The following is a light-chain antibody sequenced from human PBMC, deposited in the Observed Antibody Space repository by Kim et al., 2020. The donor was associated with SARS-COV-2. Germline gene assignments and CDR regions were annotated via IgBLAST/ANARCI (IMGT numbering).Light chain of an antibody. CDR1: RGSIASNY. J-gene: IGLJ2*01. CDR3: QSCDSSTVV. Sequence: GKTVTSSCPRSRGSIASNYVQWYQQRPGSAPATVIYEDNQRPSGVPDRFSGSIDSSSNSASLTISGLKTEDEADYYCQSCDSSTVVFGGGTQLTVL. V-gene: IGLV6-57*03. CDR2: EDN.